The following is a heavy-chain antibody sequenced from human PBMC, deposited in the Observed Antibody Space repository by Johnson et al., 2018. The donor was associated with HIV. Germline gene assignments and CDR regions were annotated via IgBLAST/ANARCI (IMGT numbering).Heavy chain of an antibody. Sequence: VQLVESGGGLVQPGGSLRLSCAASGFTVSSNYMSWVRQAPGKGLEWVSVIYSGGSTYYADSVKGRFTISRDNSKNTLYLQMNSLRAEDTAVYYCAKDRAEVVVVHDALDMWGQGTMVTVSS. D-gene: IGHD3-22*01. CDR3: AKDRAEVVVVHDALDM. V-gene: IGHV3-66*01. CDR2: IYSGGST. CDR1: GFTVSSNY. J-gene: IGHJ3*02.